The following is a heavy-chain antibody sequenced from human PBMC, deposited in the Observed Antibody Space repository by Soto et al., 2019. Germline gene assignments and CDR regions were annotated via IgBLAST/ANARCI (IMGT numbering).Heavy chain of an antibody. V-gene: IGHV4-31*03. Sequence: TSETLSLTCTVSGGSISTGGYYWNWIRQHPGKGLEWIGYFYYSGSTYYNPSLKSRVTISVNTSKNQFSLKLGSVTAADTAVYYCARSVFPWGQGTLVTAPQ. CDR3: ARSVFP. CDR2: FYYSGST. J-gene: IGHJ5*02. CDR1: GGSISTGGYY.